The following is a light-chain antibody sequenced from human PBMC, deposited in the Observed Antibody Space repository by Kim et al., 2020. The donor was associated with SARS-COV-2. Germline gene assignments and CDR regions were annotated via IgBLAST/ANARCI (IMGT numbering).Light chain of an antibody. Sequence: DIQMTQSPSSLSASVGDRVTITCRASQSINSYLNWYQQKPGTAPKLLIYAASSLQSGVPSRFSGSGSGTDFTLTINSLQPEDFATYYCQQSYNTRYTFGQVTKLEI. CDR2: AAS. J-gene: IGKJ2*01. CDR1: QSINSY. CDR3: QQSYNTRYT. V-gene: IGKV1-39*01.